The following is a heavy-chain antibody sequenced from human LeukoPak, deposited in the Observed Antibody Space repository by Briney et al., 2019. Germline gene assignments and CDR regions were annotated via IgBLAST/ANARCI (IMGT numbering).Heavy chain of an antibody. V-gene: IGHV5-51*01. CDR3: ARMSQEGYYYYGMDV. J-gene: IGHJ6*02. CDR1: GYSFPTYW. Sequence: GESLKISCKGSGYSFPTYWIAWVRQMSGKVLEWMGSIYPGDSDTRYSPPFQGQVTISADKSISTAYLQWSSLKASDTAMYYCARMSQEGYYYYGMDVWGQGTTVTVSS. CDR2: IYPGDSDT. D-gene: IGHD3-16*01.